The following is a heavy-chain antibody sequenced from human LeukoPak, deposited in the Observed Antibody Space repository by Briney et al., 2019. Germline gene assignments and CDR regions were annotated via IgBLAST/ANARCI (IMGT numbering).Heavy chain of an antibody. CDR2: ITGNGDST. J-gene: IGHJ5*02. D-gene: IGHD5-18*01. CDR1: GFTFSSYA. CDR3: ARDGGYSYGHRLDP. Sequence: GGSLRLSCVASGFTFSSYAMNWVRQAPGKGLEWVSSITGNGDSTYYGDSVKGRLTISRDNAKKTLHLQMNSLRAEDSAVYYCARDGGYSYGHRLDPWGQGTLVTVSS. V-gene: IGHV3-23*01.